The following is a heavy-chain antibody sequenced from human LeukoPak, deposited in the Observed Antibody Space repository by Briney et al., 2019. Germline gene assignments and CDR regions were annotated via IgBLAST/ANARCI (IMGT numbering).Heavy chain of an antibody. J-gene: IGHJ3*02. CDR2: ISSSSSTI. CDR3: ARDMGTSRWLQLHGEAFDI. D-gene: IGHD5-24*01. Sequence: GGSLRLSCAASGFTFSRYSMSWVRQAPGKGLEWVSYISSSSSTIYYADSVKGRFTISRDNAKNSLYLQMNSLRAEDTAVYYCARDMGTSRWLQLHGEAFDIWGQGTMVTVSS. V-gene: IGHV3-48*01. CDR1: GFTFSRYS.